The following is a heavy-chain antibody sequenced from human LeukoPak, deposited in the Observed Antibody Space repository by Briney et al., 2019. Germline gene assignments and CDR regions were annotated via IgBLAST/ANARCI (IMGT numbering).Heavy chain of an antibody. D-gene: IGHD2-15*01. CDR3: ARDPYCSGGRCYQG. V-gene: IGHV3-66*01. CDR2: ISGGGNT. J-gene: IGHJ4*02. CDR1: GFTVSSDY. Sequence: PGGSLRLSCAASGFTVSSDYMSWVRQAPGKGLEWVSVISGGGNTYYADTVKGRFTISRDNSKNTLYLQMHSLRAEDTAVYYCARDPYCSGGRCYQGWGQGTLVTVSS.